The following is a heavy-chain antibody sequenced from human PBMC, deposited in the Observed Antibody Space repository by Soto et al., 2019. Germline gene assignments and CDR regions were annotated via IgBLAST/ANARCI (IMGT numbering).Heavy chain of an antibody. CDR2: IYYSGST. J-gene: IGHJ6*02. CDR1: GGSISSSSYY. D-gene: IGHD7-27*01. Sequence: QLQLQESGPGLVKPSETLSLTCTVSGGSISSSSYYWGWIRQPPGKGLEWIGSIYYSGSTYYNPSLKSRVTISVDTSKNQFSLKLSSVTAADTAVYYCARHGDQGGMDVWGQGTTVTVSS. V-gene: IGHV4-39*01. CDR3: ARHGDQGGMDV.